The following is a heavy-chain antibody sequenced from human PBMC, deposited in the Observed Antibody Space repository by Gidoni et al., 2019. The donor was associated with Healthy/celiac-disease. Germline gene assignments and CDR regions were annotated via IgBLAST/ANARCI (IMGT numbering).Heavy chain of an antibody. CDR1: GGSISSSSYY. D-gene: IGHD3-10*01. V-gene: IGHV4-39*07. Sequence: QLQLQESGPGLVKPSETLSLTCTVSGGSISSSSYYWGWIRQPPGKGLEWIGRIYYSGSTYYNPSLKSRVTISVDTSKNQFSLKLSSVTAADTAVYYCARALLSLLWFGELAPYYFDYWGQGTLVTVSS. CDR3: ARALLSLLWFGELAPYYFDY. J-gene: IGHJ4*02. CDR2: IYYSGST.